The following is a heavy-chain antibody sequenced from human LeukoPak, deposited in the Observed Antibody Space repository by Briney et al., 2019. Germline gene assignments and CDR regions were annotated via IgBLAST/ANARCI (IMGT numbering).Heavy chain of an antibody. CDR3: ARGSGYSYGFPDY. J-gene: IGHJ4*02. D-gene: IGHD5-18*01. Sequence: GGSRGLPCAASGFTVGTTSMSWFRRAPGKGLEGVSVIYSGDITYYTDSVKGRFTISRDNSKNTLYLQMNSLRAEDTAVYYCARGSGYSYGFPDYWGQGTLVTVSS. CDR1: GFTVGTTS. V-gene: IGHV3-53*05. CDR2: IYSGDIT.